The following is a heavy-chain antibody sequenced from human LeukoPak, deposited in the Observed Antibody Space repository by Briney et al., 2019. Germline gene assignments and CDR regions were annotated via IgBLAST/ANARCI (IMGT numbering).Heavy chain of an antibody. Sequence: PGGSLRLSCAASEFAFSTYNMNWVRQAPGKGLEWVSYISTGSSTTYYADSVKGRFTISRDNVENSLYLQMNSLRAEDTAVYYCARDPGYCSGGSCYSDGMDVWGQGTTVTVSS. V-gene: IGHV3-48*01. CDR3: ARDPGYCSGGSCYSDGMDV. D-gene: IGHD2-15*01. CDR1: EFAFSTYN. CDR2: ISTGSSTT. J-gene: IGHJ6*02.